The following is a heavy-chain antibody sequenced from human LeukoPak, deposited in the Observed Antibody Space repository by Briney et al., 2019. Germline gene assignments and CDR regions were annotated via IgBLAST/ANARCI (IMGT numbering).Heavy chain of an antibody. J-gene: IGHJ4*02. CDR2: IYYSGST. V-gene: IGHV4-39*07. Sequence: SETLSLTCTVSGGSISSSNYYWGWIRQPPGKGLEWIGSIYYSGSTYYNPSLKSRVTISVDTSKNQFSLKLSSVTAADTAVYYRARVDTAMASDWGQGTLVTVSS. CDR1: GGSISSSNYY. CDR3: ARVDTAMASD. D-gene: IGHD5-18*01.